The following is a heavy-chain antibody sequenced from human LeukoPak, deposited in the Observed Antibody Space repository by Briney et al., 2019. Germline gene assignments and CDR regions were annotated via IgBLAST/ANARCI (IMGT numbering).Heavy chain of an antibody. CDR3: AKAGVQYFDWLLSAFDY. D-gene: IGHD3-9*01. V-gene: IGHV3-23*01. CDR1: GFTFSSYG. J-gene: IGHJ4*02. CDR2: ISGSGGST. Sequence: GGSLRLSCAASGFTFSSYGMSWVRQAPGKGLEWVSAISGSGGSTYYADSVKGRFTISRDNSKNTLYLQMNSLRAEDTAVYYCAKAGVQYFDWLLSAFDYWGQGTLVTVSS.